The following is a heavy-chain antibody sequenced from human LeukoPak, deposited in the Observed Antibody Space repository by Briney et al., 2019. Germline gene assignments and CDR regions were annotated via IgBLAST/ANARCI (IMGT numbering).Heavy chain of an antibody. Sequence: SETLSLTCTVSGGSISGYYWTWIRQSPGKRPEWLAYIRYTGSTNYNPSLKSRVTMSVDTSKNQFSLKLSSVTAADTAVYYCARGGYNWFDPWGQGTLVTVSS. CDR1: GGSISGYY. V-gene: IGHV4-59*12. CDR3: ARGGYNWFDP. D-gene: IGHD3-16*01. CDR2: IRYTGST. J-gene: IGHJ5*02.